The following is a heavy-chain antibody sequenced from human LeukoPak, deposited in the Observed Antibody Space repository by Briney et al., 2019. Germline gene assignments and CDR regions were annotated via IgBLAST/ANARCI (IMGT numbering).Heavy chain of an antibody. Sequence: TGGSLRLSCAASGFTFSSYAMSWVRQAPGKGLEWVSAISGSGGSTYYADSVKGRFTISRDNSKNTLYLQMNSLRAEDTAVYYCAKDLYETVIAFDIWGQGTMVTVSS. V-gene: IGHV3-23*01. D-gene: IGHD2-8*01. J-gene: IGHJ3*02. CDR1: GFTFSSYA. CDR2: ISGSGGST. CDR3: AKDLYETVIAFDI.